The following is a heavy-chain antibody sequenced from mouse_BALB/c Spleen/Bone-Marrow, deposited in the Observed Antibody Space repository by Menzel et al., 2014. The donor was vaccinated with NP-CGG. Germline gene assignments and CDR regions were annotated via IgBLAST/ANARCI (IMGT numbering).Heavy chain of an antibody. J-gene: IGHJ4*01. CDR1: GFTFSDYY. Sequence: EVKLVESGGGLVQPGGSLKLSCASSGFTFSDYYMYWVRQTPEKRLEWVAYITKGGGSTYYPDIVKGRFTISRDNAKNTLYLQMSRLKSEDTAMYYCARQLAYAMYYCGQGTSVTVSS. CDR3: ARQLAYAMYY. CDR2: ITKGGGST. D-gene: IGHD4-1*01. V-gene: IGHV5-12*01.